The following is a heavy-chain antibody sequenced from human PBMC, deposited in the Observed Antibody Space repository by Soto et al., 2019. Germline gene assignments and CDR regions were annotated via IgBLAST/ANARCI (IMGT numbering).Heavy chain of an antibody. CDR2: ISHSGTT. D-gene: IGHD3-10*01. CDR1: GGSINSYY. V-gene: IGHV4-59*01. Sequence: ETLSLTCTVSGGSINSYYWSWIRQPPGKGLEWIGYISHSGTTSYNPSLKSRLTISLNTSKNQFSLKLRSVSAADTAIYYCARGTRATQYYFYFYGMDVWGQGTTVTVSS. J-gene: IGHJ6*02. CDR3: ARGTRATQYYFYFYGMDV.